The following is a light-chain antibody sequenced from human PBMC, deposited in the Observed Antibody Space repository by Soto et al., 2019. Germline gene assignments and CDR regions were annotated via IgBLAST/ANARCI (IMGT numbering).Light chain of an antibody. CDR3: QQYHSYVFT. J-gene: IGKJ3*01. Sequence: DIPMTQSPPTLSASVGDKVTITCRASQNVSKWLAWYQQKPGKAPKLLIFDGSDLESGVPSRFSGSGSGTEFTLTISGLQAEDYATYYCQQYHSYVFTFGSGTTVDIK. CDR2: DGS. CDR1: QNVSKW. V-gene: IGKV1-5*01.